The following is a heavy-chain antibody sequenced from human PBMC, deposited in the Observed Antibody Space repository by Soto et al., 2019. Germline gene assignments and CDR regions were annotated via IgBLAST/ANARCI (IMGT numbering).Heavy chain of an antibody. CDR3: ARGEYYYDSSGYHHNWFDP. V-gene: IGHV1-18*01. CDR1: GYTFTSYG. Sequence: ASVKVSCKASGYTFTSYGISWVRQAPGQGLEWMGWISAYNGNTNYAQKLQGRGTMTTDTSTSTAYMELRSLRSDDTAVYYCARGEYYYDSSGYHHNWFDPWAREPRSPSPQ. CDR2: ISAYNGNT. D-gene: IGHD3-22*01. J-gene: IGHJ5*02.